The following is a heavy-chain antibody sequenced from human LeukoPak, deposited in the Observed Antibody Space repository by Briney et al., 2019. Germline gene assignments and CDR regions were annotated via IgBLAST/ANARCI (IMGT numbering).Heavy chain of an antibody. CDR1: GFTFSDYN. CDR2: ISSSSSFI. D-gene: IGHD5-18*01. J-gene: IGHJ4*02. Sequence: GGSLRLSCAASGFTFSDYNMNWVRQAPGKGLEWVSSISSSSSFIYYADSVKGRFTISRDNAEKSVYLQMNSLRAEDTAVYYCAGDAYSYGFYYYDYWGQGTLVTASS. V-gene: IGHV3-21*01. CDR3: AGDAYSYGFYYYDY.